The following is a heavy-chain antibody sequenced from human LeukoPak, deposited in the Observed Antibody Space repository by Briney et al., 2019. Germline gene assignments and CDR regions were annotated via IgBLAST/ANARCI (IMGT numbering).Heavy chain of an antibody. CDR3: ATTNPSYTSSWYGASIDY. CDR2: ISYDGSNK. D-gene: IGHD6-13*01. Sequence: PGTSLRLSCAASGFTFSSYGMHWVRQAPGKGLEWVAVISYDGSNKYYADSVKGRFIISRDNSKNTLYVQMNTLRAEDTAAYYCATTNPSYTSSWYGASIDYWGQGTLVIVSP. J-gene: IGHJ4*02. V-gene: IGHV3-30*03. CDR1: GFTFSSYG.